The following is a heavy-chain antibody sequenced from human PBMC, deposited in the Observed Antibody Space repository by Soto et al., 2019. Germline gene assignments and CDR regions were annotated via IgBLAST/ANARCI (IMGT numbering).Heavy chain of an antibody. D-gene: IGHD6-19*01. CDR1: GGSVSSGRYY. CDR3: ASPMGSGWSNYNYYRIVV. J-gene: IGHJ6*02. V-gene: IGHV4-61*01. Sequence: SETLSLTGTVSGGSVSSGRYYCSWIRQPPGKGLEWIGYIYYSGSTNYNPSLKSRVTISVDTSKNQFSLKLGAVTAADTAVYYCASPMGSGWSNYNYYRIVVWGPGTTFAVSS. CDR2: IYYSGST.